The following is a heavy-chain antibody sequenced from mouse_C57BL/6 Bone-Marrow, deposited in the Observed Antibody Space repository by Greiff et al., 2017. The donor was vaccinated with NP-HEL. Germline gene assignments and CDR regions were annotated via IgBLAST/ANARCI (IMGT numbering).Heavy chain of an antibody. Sequence: VQLQQSGPELVKPGASVKISCKASGYTFTDYYMNWVKQSHGKSLEWIGDINPNNGGTSYNQKFKGKATLTVDKSSSTAYMELRSLTSEDSAVYYCARTATGVYAMDYWGQGTSVTVSS. D-gene: IGHD1-2*01. CDR3: ARTATGVYAMDY. V-gene: IGHV1-26*01. CDR1: GYTFTDYY. J-gene: IGHJ4*01. CDR2: INPNNGGT.